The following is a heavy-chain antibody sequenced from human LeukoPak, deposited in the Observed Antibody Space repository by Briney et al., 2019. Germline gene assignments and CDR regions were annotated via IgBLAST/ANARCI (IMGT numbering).Heavy chain of an antibody. Sequence: KPGGSLRLSCAASGFTFSDPYMSWIRQAPGKGLEWVSYIRSSYTNYADSVKGRFTISRDIAKNSLYLQMNSLRAEDTAVYYCARLPGSTLAYWGERALVTVSS. CDR1: GFTFSDPY. CDR3: ARLPGSTLAY. J-gene: IGHJ4*02. V-gene: IGHV3-11*03. CDR2: IRSSYT. D-gene: IGHD6-13*01.